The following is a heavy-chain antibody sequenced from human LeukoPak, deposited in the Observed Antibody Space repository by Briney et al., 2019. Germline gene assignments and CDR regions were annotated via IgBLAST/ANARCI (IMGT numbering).Heavy chain of an antibody. CDR2: ISSSSSTI. V-gene: IGHV3-48*04. Sequence: GGSLRLSCAASGFTFSSYSMNWVRQAPGKGLEWVSYISSSSSTIYYADSVKGRFTISRDNAKNSLYLQVDSLRAEDTAVYYCARDRADYVMDYWGQGTLVTVSS. D-gene: IGHD3-16*01. CDR3: ARDRADYVMDY. CDR1: GFTFSSYS. J-gene: IGHJ4*02.